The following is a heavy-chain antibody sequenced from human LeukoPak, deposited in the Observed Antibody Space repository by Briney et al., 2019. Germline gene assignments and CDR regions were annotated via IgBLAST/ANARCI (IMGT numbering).Heavy chain of an antibody. D-gene: IGHD2-2*01. CDR1: GFTFSTYD. V-gene: IGHV3-13*01. CDR3: AREVLDSTSRSWDLDL. Sequence: GGSLRLSCAASGFTFSTYDMHWVRQPTGKGLEWVSAIGTIDDTYYSDSVKGRFTISRENAKNSLFLQMNSLRAGDTAVYYCAREVLDSTSRSWDLDLWGRGTLVTVSS. CDR2: IGTIDDT. J-gene: IGHJ2*01.